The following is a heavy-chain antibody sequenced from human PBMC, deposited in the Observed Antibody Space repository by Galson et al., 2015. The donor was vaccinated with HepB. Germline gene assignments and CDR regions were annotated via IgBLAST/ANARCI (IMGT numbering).Heavy chain of an antibody. J-gene: IGHJ4*02. V-gene: IGHV1-24*01. CDR2: FDPEDGET. CDR1: GYTLTELS. D-gene: IGHD3-3*01. CDR3: ATDLLQATDFDY. Sequence: SVKVSCKVSGYTLTELSMHWVRQAPGKGLEWMGGFDPEDGETIYAQKFQGRVTMTEDTSTDTAYMELSSLRSEDTAVYYCATDLLQATDFDYWGQGTLVTVSA.